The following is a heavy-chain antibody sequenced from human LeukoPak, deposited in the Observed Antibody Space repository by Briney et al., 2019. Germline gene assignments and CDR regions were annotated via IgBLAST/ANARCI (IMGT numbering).Heavy chain of an antibody. J-gene: IGHJ5*02. V-gene: IGHV3-23*01. Sequence: GGSLRLSCAASGFTFSSYAMSWVRQAPGKGLEWVSAISGSGGSTYYADSVKGRFTISRDNSKNTLYLQMNSLRAEDTAVYYCAKADMRNYYDSSGYYPNNWFDPWGQGTLVTASS. CDR3: AKADMRNYYDSSGYYPNNWFDP. CDR1: GFTFSSYA. CDR2: ISGSGGST. D-gene: IGHD3-22*01.